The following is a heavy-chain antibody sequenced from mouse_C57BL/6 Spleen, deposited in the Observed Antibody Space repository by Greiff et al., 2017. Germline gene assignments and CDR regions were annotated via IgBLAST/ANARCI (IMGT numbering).Heavy chain of an antibody. CDR2: ISAGGSYT. CDR3: ARETGSAWFAY. D-gene: IGHD4-1*01. J-gene: IGHJ3*01. Sequence: EVKLQESGGGLVKPGGSLKLSCAASGFTFSSYAMSWVRQTPEKRLEWVATISAGGSYTYYPDNVKGRFTISRDNAKNNLYLQMSHLKSEDTAMYYCARETGSAWFAYWGQGTLVTVSA. CDR1: GFTFSSYA. V-gene: IGHV5-4*01.